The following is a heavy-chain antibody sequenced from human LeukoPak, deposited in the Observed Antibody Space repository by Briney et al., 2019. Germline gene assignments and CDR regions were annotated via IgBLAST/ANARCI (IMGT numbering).Heavy chain of an antibody. CDR1: TYSISSGYY. CDR2: IYHNGNT. V-gene: IGHV4-38-2*02. D-gene: IGHD5-12*01. Sequence: SETLSLTCTVSTYSISSGYYWGWIRQPPGKGLEWIGNIYHNGNTYYNPSLKSRVTISVDKSKNQFSLKLSSVTTADTAVYSCARLPFNSGYEYFDYWGQGILVTVSS. J-gene: IGHJ4*02. CDR3: ARLPFNSGYEYFDY.